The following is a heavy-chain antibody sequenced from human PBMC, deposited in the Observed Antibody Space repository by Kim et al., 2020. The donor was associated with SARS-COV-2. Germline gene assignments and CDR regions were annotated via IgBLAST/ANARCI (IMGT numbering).Heavy chain of an antibody. Sequence: PSLKSRVTISVDTSKNQFSLNLSSVTAADTAVYYCARVSGIAARRMPDYWGQGTLVTVSS. J-gene: IGHJ4*02. D-gene: IGHD6-6*01. CDR3: ARVSGIAARRMPDY. V-gene: IGHV4-59*01.